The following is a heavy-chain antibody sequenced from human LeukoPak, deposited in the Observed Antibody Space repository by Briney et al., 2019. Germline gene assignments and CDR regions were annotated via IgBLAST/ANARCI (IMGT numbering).Heavy chain of an antibody. V-gene: IGHV4-59*01. J-gene: IGHJ6*02. D-gene: IGHD2-2*01. CDR1: GGSISSYY. CDR2: IYYSGST. CDR3: ARELLYCSSTSCYRHGMDV. Sequence: SETLSLTCTVSGGSISSYYWSWIRQPPGKGLEWIGYIYYSGSTNYNPSLKSRVTISVDTSKNQFSLKLSSVPAADTAVYYCARELLYCSSTSCYRHGMDVWGQGTTVTVSS.